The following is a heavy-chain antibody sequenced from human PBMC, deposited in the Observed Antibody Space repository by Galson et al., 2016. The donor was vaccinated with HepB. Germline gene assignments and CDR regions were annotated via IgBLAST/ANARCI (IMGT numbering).Heavy chain of an antibody. CDR1: GFTFNFFG. CDR3: ARGRGGNSGTVYLDY. Sequence: SLRLSCARSGFTFNFFGIHWVRQAPGKGLEWVAIIAYDGSNSHYADSVKGRFTISRDNSKNTVSLQMDRVRVKDMAVYYCARGRGGNSGTVYLDYWGQGTVVTVSS. D-gene: IGHD1-1*01. CDR2: IAYDGSNS. J-gene: IGHJ4*02. V-gene: IGHV3-33*05.